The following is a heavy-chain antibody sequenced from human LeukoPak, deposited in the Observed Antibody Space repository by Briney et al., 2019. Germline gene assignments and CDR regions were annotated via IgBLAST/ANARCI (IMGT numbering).Heavy chain of an antibody. Sequence: ASVKVSCKASGYTFTSYGISWVRQAPGQGLEWMGWISAYNGNTKYSQKFQGRVTITRDTSASTAYMELSSLRSEDTAVYYCARDVLGGYSYGYGNWFDPWGQGTLVTVSS. D-gene: IGHD5-18*01. CDR3: ARDVLGGYSYGYGNWFDP. J-gene: IGHJ5*02. CDR2: ISAYNGNT. V-gene: IGHV1-18*01. CDR1: GYTFTSYG.